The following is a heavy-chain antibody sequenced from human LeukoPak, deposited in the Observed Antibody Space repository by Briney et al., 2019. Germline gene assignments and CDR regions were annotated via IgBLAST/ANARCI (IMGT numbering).Heavy chain of an antibody. V-gene: IGHV4-34*01. CDR3: ARGSSYGASGYPYFDH. Sequence: GSLGLSCTASGFTFSDYYMTWIRQSPGKGLEWIGEINHRGTTKYNASLESRVTISLDTSKNQFSLEVTSVTAADTATYYCARGSSYGASGYPYFDHWGQGTLVPVSS. CDR2: INHRGTT. D-gene: IGHD3-22*01. CDR1: GFTFSDYY. J-gene: IGHJ4*02.